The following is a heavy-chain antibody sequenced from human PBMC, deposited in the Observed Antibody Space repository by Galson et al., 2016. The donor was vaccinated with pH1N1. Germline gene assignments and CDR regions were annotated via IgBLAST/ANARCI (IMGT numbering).Heavy chain of an antibody. J-gene: IGHJ6*02. Sequence: SVKVSCKASGYTFSSYGISWVRQAPGQGLEWMGWIGAYNGHTNYAQKVQGRVTMTADTSTSTAYMELRSLRSDDTAVYYCAREGCSHSDTYYFGMDVWGQGTTVTVSS. CDR2: IGAYNGHT. V-gene: IGHV1-18*01. D-gene: IGHD2-15*01. CDR3: AREGCSHSDTYYFGMDV. CDR1: GYTFSSYG.